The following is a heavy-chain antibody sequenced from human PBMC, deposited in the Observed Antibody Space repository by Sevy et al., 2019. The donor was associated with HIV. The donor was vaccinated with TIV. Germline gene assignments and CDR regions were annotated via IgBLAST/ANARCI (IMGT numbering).Heavy chain of an antibody. D-gene: IGHD2-15*01. CDR3: ARDHGCSGGSCYLYYYYYYGMDV. V-gene: IGHV1-18*01. CDR1: GYTFTSYG. CDR2: ISAYNGNT. J-gene: IGHJ6*02. Sequence: ASVKVSCKASGYTFTSYGISWVRQAPGQWLEWMGWISAYNGNTNYAQKLQGRVTMTTDTSTSTAYMELRSLRSDDTAVYYCARDHGCSGGSCYLYYYYYYGMDVWGQGTTVTVSS.